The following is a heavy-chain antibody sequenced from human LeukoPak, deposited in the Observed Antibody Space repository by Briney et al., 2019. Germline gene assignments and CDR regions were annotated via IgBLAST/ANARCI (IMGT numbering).Heavy chain of an antibody. CDR1: EFTVSNNY. CDR3: ARDSSGYQ. V-gene: IGHV3-7*01. D-gene: IGHD3-22*01. CDR2: IKEDGSEK. J-gene: IGHJ4*02. Sequence: PGGSLRLSCAASEFTVSNNYMSWVRQAPGKGLEWVANIKEDGSEKYYGDSVKGRFTTSRDNAKNSLYLEMNSLRVEDTAVYYCARDSSGYQWGQGTLVTVSS.